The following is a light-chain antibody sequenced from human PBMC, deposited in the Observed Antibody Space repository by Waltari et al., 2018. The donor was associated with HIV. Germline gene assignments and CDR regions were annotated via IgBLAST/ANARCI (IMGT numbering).Light chain of an antibody. J-gene: IGKJ1*01. V-gene: IGKV1-39*01. CDR2: SAS. CDR3: QQTHSAPWT. CDR1: QTISKF. Sequence: DIQMTQFPSSLSASVGDSVTVSCRANQTISKFLNWYQHKAGEAPNLLISSASNLHGGVPSRFGGGGSGTDFALTITTLQPEDFAVYYCQQTHSAPWTFGQGT.